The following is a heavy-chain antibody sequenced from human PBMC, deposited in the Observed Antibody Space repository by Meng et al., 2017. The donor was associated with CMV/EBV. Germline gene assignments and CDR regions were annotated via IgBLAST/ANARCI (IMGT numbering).Heavy chain of an antibody. CDR2: IYYSGST. D-gene: IGHD1-14*01. CDR1: GGSISSGDYY. Sequence: QVHRACWGQELANPSQSLSLTFTVSGGSISSGDYYWRWIRQPPGKGLEWIGYIYYSGSTYYNPSLKSRVTISVDTSKNQFSLKLSSVTAADTAVYYCARVMGPNRTPYYFDYRGQGTLVTVSS. V-gene: IGHV4-30-4*08. CDR3: ARVMGPNRTPYYFDY. J-gene: IGHJ4*02.